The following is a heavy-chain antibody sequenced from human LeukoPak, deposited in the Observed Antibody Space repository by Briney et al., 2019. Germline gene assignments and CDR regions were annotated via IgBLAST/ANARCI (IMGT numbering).Heavy chain of an antibody. CDR2: IWYDGSNK. CDR1: GFTFSSYG. J-gene: IGHJ6*02. V-gene: IGHV3-33*01. D-gene: IGHD5-12*01. Sequence: GGSLRLSCAASGFTFSSYGMHWVRQAPGKGLERVAVIWYDGSNKYYADSVKGRFTISRDNSKNTLYLQMNSLRAEDTAVYYCAREWNLDIVATITYYGMDVWGQGTTVTVSS. CDR3: AREWNLDIVATITYYGMDV.